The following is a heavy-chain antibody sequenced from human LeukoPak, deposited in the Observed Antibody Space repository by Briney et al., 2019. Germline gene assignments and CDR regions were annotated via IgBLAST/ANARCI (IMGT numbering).Heavy chain of an antibody. D-gene: IGHD1-1*01. J-gene: IGHJ4*02. Sequence: PGGSLRLSCAASGFTFSSCGMHWVRQAPGKGLEWVAFIRYDGSNKYYADSVKGRFTISRDNSKNTLYLQMNRLRAEDTAVYYCAKDQSGTAIDYWGQGTLVTVSS. V-gene: IGHV3-30*02. CDR2: IRYDGSNK. CDR3: AKDQSGTAIDY. CDR1: GFTFSSCG.